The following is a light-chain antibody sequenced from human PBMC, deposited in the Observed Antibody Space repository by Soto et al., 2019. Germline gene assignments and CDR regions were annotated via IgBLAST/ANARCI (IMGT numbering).Light chain of an antibody. V-gene: IGLV2-14*01. CDR3: SSYTSSSTLNV. CDR1: SSDVGGYNY. J-gene: IGLJ1*01. Sequence: QPLLTQPASVSGSPGQSITISCTGTSSDVGGYNYVSWYQQHPGKAPKLMIYDVSNRPSGVSNRFSGSKSGNTASLTISGLQAEDEADYYCSSYTSSSTLNVFGTGTKLTVL. CDR2: DVS.